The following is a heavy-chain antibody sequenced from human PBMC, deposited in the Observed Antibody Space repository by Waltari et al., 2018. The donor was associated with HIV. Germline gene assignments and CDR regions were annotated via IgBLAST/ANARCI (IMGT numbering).Heavy chain of an antibody. CDR3: ARDRGDSFFPY. J-gene: IGHJ4*02. Sequence: EVQLVQSGGGLIQPGGSLRLSCAASGFTVSSNYMSWVRQAPGQGLEWVSVIYSGGSTFYADSVQGRFTISIDNAKNTLFLQLNSLRAEDTAVYYCARDRGDSFFPYWGQGTLVTVSS. CDR1: GFTVSSNY. V-gene: IGHV3-53*01. D-gene: IGHD5-18*01. CDR2: IYSGGST.